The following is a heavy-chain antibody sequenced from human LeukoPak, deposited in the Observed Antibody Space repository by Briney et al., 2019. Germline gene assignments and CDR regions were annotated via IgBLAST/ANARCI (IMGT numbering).Heavy chain of an antibody. D-gene: IGHD3-22*01. J-gene: IGHJ4*02. CDR3: ATARYYDSSGYSAPFDY. CDR2: INAGNGNT. CDR1: GYTFTSYA. V-gene: IGHV1-3*01. Sequence: GASVKVSCKASGYTFTSYAMHWVRQAPGQRLEWMGWINAGNGNTKYSQKFQGRVTITRDTSASTAYMELSSLRSEDTAVYYCATARYYDSSGYSAPFDYWGQGTLVTVSS.